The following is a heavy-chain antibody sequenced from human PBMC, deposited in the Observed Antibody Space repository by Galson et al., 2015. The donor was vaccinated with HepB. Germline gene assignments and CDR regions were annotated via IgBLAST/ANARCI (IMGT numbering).Heavy chain of an antibody. CDR3: AKERSSISGVILVADSGMDV. Sequence: SLRLSCAASGFTFRNFAINWVRQTPAKGLEWVAIVSHDGNDKFYPDSVKGRFTISRDNSNNTVFLYMNNLRPDDTAVYYCAKERSSISGVILVADSGMDVWGQGTTVTVSS. CDR1: GFTFRNFA. CDR2: VSHDGNDK. V-gene: IGHV3-30*18. D-gene: IGHD3-3*01. J-gene: IGHJ6*02.